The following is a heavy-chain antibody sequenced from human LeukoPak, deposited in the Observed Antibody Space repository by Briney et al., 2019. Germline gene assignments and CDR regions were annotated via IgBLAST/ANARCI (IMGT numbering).Heavy chain of an antibody. CDR3: AREDSSRGFDP. J-gene: IGHJ5*02. CDR2: ISAYNGYT. D-gene: IGHD6-13*01. Sequence: ASVKVSCKASGYSFTNYGISWVRQAPGQGLEWMGWISAYNGYTHFAQKFQGRVTMTTDTSTSTAYMELRSLRSDDTAVYYCAREDSSRGFDPWGQGTLVTVSS. V-gene: IGHV1-18*01. CDR1: GYSFTNYG.